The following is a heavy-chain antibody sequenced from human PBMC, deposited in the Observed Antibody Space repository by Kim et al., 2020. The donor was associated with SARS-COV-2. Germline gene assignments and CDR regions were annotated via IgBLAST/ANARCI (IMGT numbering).Heavy chain of an antibody. Sequence: GGSLRLSCAASGFTFSTYSMNWVSQAPGKGLEWVSATSSSSSYIYYADSVKGRFTISRDNAKNSLYLQINSLRAEDTAVYYCARVFRGGTQYYYQGMDVWGQGTTVTVSS. CDR3: ARVFRGGTQYYYQGMDV. CDR1: GFTFSTYS. D-gene: IGHD2-15*01. V-gene: IGHV3-21*06. CDR2: TSSSSSYI. J-gene: IGHJ6*02.